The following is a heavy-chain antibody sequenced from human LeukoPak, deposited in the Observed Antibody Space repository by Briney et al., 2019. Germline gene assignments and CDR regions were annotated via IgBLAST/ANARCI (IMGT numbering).Heavy chain of an antibody. J-gene: IGHJ4*02. CDR1: GFTFRSYE. CDR3: ARSGYDLIFDY. V-gene: IGHV3-48*03. D-gene: IGHD5-12*01. CDR2: ISRSGDYI. Sequence: GGSLRLSCAASGFTFRSYEMNWVRQAPGEGLVWVFYISRSGDYIYYADSVMGRYTISSDNAKNLLYMQMNSLGDEDTAFYYCARSGYDLIFDYWGQGTLVTVSS.